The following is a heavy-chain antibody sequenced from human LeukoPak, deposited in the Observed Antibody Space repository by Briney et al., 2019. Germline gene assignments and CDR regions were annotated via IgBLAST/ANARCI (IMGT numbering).Heavy chain of an antibody. J-gene: IGHJ4*02. Sequence: ASVKVSCKASGYTFTTYAMHWVRQAPGQRLEWMGWSNAGNGNTKYSQEFQGRVTITRDTSASTAYMELSSLRSEDMGVYYCARGGGGYSYGLDYWGQGTLVTVSS. CDR2: SNAGNGNT. D-gene: IGHD5-18*01. CDR3: ARGGGGYSYGLDY. V-gene: IGHV1-3*02. CDR1: GYTFTTYA.